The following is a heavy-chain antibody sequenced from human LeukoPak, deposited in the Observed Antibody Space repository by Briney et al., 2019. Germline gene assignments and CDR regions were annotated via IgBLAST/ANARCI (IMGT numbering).Heavy chain of an antibody. CDR1: GGSISSYY. D-gene: IGHD3-10*01. J-gene: IGHJ4*02. CDR2: IYYNGNT. CDR3: ARHRGYLAWFYFDY. V-gene: IGHV4-59*08. Sequence: SETLSLTCTVSGGSISSYYWSWIRQPPGKELEWVGYIYYNGNTNYNPSLKSRVTISVDTSENQFSLKLSSVTAADTAVYYCARHRGYLAWFYFDYWGQGTLVTVSS.